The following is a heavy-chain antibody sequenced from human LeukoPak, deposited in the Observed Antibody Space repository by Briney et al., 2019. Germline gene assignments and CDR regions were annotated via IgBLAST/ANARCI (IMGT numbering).Heavy chain of an antibody. CDR1: GLTFSSYS. J-gene: IGHJ4*02. CDR3: PRVRLDSGTYSLYY. CDR2: ISGRSSTK. D-gene: IGHD3-10*01. Sequence: GGSLRLSCAASGLTFSSYSINWVRQAPGKGLEWVSYISGRSSTKYYADPVKGRFTISRDNAENSLYLQMSSLRVEDTAVYYCPRVRLDSGTYSLYYWGQGTLVTVSS. V-gene: IGHV3-48*01.